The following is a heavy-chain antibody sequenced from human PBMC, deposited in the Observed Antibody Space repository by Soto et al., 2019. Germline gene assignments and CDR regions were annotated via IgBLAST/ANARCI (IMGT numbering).Heavy chain of an antibody. CDR1: GFTVSSNY. V-gene: IGHV3-53*04. Sequence: GGSLRLSCAASGFTVSSNYMSWVRQAPGKGLEWVSVIYSGGSTYYADSVKGRFTISRHNSKNTLYLQMNSLRAEDTAVYYCARGVIATANAAFDTWGQENMLTVSS. D-gene: IGHD3-16*02. CDR3: ARGVIATANAAFDT. J-gene: IGHJ3*02. CDR2: IYSGGST.